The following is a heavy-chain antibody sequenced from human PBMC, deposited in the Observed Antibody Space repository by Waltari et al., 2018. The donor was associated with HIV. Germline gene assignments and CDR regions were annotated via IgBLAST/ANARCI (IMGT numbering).Heavy chain of an antibody. CDR1: GFIFTDFA. V-gene: IGHV3-23*01. J-gene: IGHJ3*01. CDR2: IRGGGRT. CDR3: VKDSGRAADVFDL. Sequence: QLLESGGGLVEPGGSLRLSCAASGFIFTDFAMDWVRQAPGKGLEWVSAIRGGGRTVYADSVKGRFTISRDNSKKTLYLQMNSLRADDAAVYYCVKDSGRAADVFDLWGQGTMVTVSS. D-gene: IGHD3-10*01.